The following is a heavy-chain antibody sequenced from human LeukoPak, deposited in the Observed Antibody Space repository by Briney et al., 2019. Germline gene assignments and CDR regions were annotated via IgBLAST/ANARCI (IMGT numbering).Heavy chain of an antibody. CDR1: GYTFTSYG. CDR3: ARLLWFGESFDY. CDR2: ISAYNGNT. V-gene: IGHV1-18*01. J-gene: IGHJ4*02. Sequence: ASVKVSCKASGYTFTSYGISWMRQAPGQGLEWMGWISAYNGNTNYAQKLQGRVTMTTDTSTSTAYMELRSLRSDDTAVYYCARLLWFGESFDYWGQGTLVTVSS. D-gene: IGHD3-10*01.